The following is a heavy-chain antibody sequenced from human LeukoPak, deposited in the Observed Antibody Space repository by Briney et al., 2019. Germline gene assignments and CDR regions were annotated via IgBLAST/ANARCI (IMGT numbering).Heavy chain of an antibody. CDR2: ISSSSSYI. Sequence: GGSLRLSCAASGFTFSSYAMNWVRQAPGKGLEWVSSISSSSSYIYYADSVKGRFTISRDNAKNSLYLRMNSLRAEDTAVYYCAMEYSSSWYHWFDPWGQGTLVTVSP. CDR1: GFTFSSYA. CDR3: AMEYSSSWYHWFDP. J-gene: IGHJ5*02. D-gene: IGHD6-13*01. V-gene: IGHV3-21*01.